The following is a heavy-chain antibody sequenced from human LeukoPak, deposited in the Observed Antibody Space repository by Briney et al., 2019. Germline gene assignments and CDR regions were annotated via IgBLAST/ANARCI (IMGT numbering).Heavy chain of an antibody. V-gene: IGHV3-23*01. J-gene: IGHJ4*02. CDR1: GFTFSTYA. D-gene: IGHD2-15*01. Sequence: GGSLRLSCAASGFTFSTYAMSWVRQVPGKGLEWVSAISGSDDGTYYADSVKGRFTISRDNSRNTLYLQMNTLRAENTAVYFCAKSPVSSCRGSFCYPFDYWGQGNLVTVSS. CDR2: ISGSDDGT. CDR3: AKSPVSSCRGSFCYPFDY.